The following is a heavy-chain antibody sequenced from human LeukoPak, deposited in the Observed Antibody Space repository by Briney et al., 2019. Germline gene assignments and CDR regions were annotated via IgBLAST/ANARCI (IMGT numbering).Heavy chain of an antibody. J-gene: IGHJ3*02. CDR3: ARDGIVATQPDAFDI. V-gene: IGHV3-21*01. D-gene: IGHD5-12*01. Sequence: GGSLRLSCAASGFTFSSYSMNWVRQAPGKGLEWVSSISSSSNYIYYADSVKGRFTISRDNAKNSLYLQMNSLRAEDTAVYYCARDGIVATQPDAFDIWGQGTMVTVSS. CDR2: ISSSSNYI. CDR1: GFTFSSYS.